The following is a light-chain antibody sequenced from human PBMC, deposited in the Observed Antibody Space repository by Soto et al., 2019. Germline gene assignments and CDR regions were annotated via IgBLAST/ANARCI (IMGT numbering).Light chain of an antibody. CDR3: QQYNSYSPT. CDR2: DAS. Sequence: DIQMTQSPSTLSASVGDRVTITCRASQSISSWLAWYQQKPGKAPKLLIYDASSLESGVPSRFSGSGSETEFTLTISSLQPDDFATYYCQQYNSYSPTFGQGTQVDI. J-gene: IGKJ1*01. CDR1: QSISSW. V-gene: IGKV1-5*01.